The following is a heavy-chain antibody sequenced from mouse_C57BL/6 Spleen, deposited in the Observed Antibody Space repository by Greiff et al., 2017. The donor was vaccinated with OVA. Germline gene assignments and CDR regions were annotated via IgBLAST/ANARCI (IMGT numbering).Heavy chain of an antibody. Sequence: VQLQQSGPELVKPGASVKIPCKASGYTFTDYNMDWVKQSHGKSLEWIGDINPNNGGTIYNQKFKGKATLTVDKSSSTAYMELRSLTSEDTAVYYCARKGHYYGSSSYAMDDWGQGTSVTVSS. V-gene: IGHV1-18*01. J-gene: IGHJ4*01. CDR3: ARKGHYYGSSSYAMDD. CDR1: GYTFTDYN. D-gene: IGHD1-1*01. CDR2: INPNNGGT.